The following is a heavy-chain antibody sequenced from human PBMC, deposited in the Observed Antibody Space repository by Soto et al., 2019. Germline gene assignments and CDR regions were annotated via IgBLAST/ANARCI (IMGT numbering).Heavy chain of an antibody. D-gene: IGHD3-3*01. V-gene: IGHV4-59*08. CDR2: IYYSGST. CDR1: GGSISSYY. Sequence: SETLSLTCTVSGGSISSYYWGWIRQPPGKGLEWIGYIYYSGSTNYNPSLKSRVTISVDTSKNQFSLKLSSVTAADTAVYYCARQSLDFWSGYTVMHFDYWGQGTLVTVSS. CDR3: ARQSLDFWSGYTVMHFDY. J-gene: IGHJ4*02.